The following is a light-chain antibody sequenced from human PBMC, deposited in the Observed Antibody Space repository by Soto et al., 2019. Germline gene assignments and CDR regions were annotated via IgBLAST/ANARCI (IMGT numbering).Light chain of an antibody. CDR3: QQYGTSPYT. Sequence: EIVLAHSPTTLSLSPGEGATLSCGASQNVTSDYLAWYQQKPGLAPRLLIYDASRRATGIPDRFCGSGSGTDFTLTISRLEPEDFALYYCQQYGTSPYTFGQGIKLEIK. J-gene: IGKJ2*01. CDR1: QNVTSDY. V-gene: IGKV3D-20*01. CDR2: DAS.